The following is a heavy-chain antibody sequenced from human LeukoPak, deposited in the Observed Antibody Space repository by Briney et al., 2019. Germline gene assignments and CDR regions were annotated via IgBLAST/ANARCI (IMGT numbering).Heavy chain of an antibody. D-gene: IGHD2-2*01. CDR1: GGSISSYY. CDR3: AREAVVVPALDY. CDR2: IYYSGST. J-gene: IGHJ4*02. Sequence: PSETLSLTCTVSGGSISSYYWSWIRQPPGKGLEWIGYIYYSGSTNYNPSLKSRVTISVDTSKNQFSLKLSSVTAADTAVYYCAREAVVVPALDYWGQGTLVTVSS. V-gene: IGHV4-59*12.